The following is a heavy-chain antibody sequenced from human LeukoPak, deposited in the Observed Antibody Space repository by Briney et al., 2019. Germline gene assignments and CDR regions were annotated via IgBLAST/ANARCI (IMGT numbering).Heavy chain of an antibody. CDR2: MNPNSGNT. Sequence: ASVKVSCKASGYTFTSYDINWVRQATGQGLEWMGWMNPNSGNTGYAQKFQGRVTMTRNTSISTAYMELSSLRSEDTAVYYCARGNYYGSGSYNGFDPWGQGTLVTVSS. V-gene: IGHV1-8*01. CDR1: GYTFTSYD. CDR3: ARGNYYGSGSYNGFDP. D-gene: IGHD3-10*01. J-gene: IGHJ5*02.